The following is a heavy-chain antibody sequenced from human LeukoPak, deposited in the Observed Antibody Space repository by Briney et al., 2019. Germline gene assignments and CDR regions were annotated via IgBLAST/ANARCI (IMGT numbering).Heavy chain of an antibody. Sequence: GESLRLSCAASGFTFSSYGMSWVRQAPGKGLEWVSAISSSGGSTYYADSVKGRFTISRDNSKNTLYLQMNSLRAEDTAVYYCAKVPLVTAFKYFDYWGQGTLVTVSS. CDR2: ISSSGGST. J-gene: IGHJ4*02. V-gene: IGHV3-23*01. CDR3: AKVPLVTAFKYFDY. CDR1: GFTFSSYG. D-gene: IGHD2-21*02.